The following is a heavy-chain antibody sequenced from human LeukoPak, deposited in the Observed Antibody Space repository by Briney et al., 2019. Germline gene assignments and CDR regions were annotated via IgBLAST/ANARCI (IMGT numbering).Heavy chain of an antibody. D-gene: IGHD2-15*01. V-gene: IGHV4-39*01. CDR2: ICYSGST. Sequence: SETLSLTCTVSGGSISSSSYYWGWIRQPPGKGLEWIGSICYSGSTYYNPSLKSRVTISVDTSKNQFSLKLSSVTAADTAVYYCARGRSRYCSGGSCYYNWFDPWGQGTLVTVSS. CDR1: GGSISSSSYY. CDR3: ARGRSRYCSGGSCYYNWFDP. J-gene: IGHJ5*02.